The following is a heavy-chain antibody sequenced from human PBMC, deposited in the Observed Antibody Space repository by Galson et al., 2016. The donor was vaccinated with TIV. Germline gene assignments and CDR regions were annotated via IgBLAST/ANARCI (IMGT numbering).Heavy chain of an antibody. J-gene: IGHJ4*02. CDR1: GFPFTDYE. CDR3: AKVMAAGGQNLEY. CDR2: IGRNGRTI. D-gene: IGHD6-13*01. V-gene: IGHV3-48*03. Sequence: LRLSCAASGFPFTDYEFHWVRQAPGKGLEWVSYIGRNGRTIFYADSVQGRFTISRDNAQNSLSLQMNSLRVEDTALYYCAKVMAAGGQNLEYWGQGTLVTVSS.